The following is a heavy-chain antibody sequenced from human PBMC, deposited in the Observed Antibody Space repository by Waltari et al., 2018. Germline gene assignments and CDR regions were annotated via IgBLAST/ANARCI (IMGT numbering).Heavy chain of an antibody. V-gene: IGHV3-66*01. D-gene: IGHD6-19*01. Sequence: EVQLVESVGALVQPWGSLRLSCAVAGFTVRANYVTWVRQVPGKGLEWLSVIYAGGTTFYADSVKDRFIVSRDNPKNTVYLQMNTLRPDDTAIYYCARADSSGWYGFDYWGQGTLVTVSS. J-gene: IGHJ4*02. CDR1: GFTVRANY. CDR3: ARADSSGWYGFDY. CDR2: IYAGGTT.